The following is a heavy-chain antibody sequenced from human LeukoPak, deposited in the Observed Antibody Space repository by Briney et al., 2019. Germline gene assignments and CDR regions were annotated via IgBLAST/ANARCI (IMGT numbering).Heavy chain of an antibody. V-gene: IGHV4-59*01. CDR3: ARIKMATIALDY. J-gene: IGHJ4*02. CDR1: DGSISGYY. CDR2: IYYSGST. D-gene: IGHD5-24*01. Sequence: PSETLSLTCTVSDGSISGYYWSWIRQPPGKGPEWIGYIYYSGSTKYNPSLKGRVTISVDTSKNQFSLKLSSVTAADTAVYYCARIKMATIALDYWGQGTLVTVSS.